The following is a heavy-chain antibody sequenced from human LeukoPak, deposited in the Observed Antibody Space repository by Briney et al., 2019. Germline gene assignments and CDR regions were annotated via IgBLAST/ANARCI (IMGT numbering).Heavy chain of an antibody. V-gene: IGHV4-59*08. Sequence: SETLSLTCTVSGGSISSYYWSWIRQPPGKGLEWIGYIYYSGSTNYNPSLKSRVTISVDTSKNQFSLKLSSVTAADTAVYYCARGVYIAAAQYGFWGRGTLVTVSS. CDR1: GGSISSYY. D-gene: IGHD6-13*01. CDR2: IYYSGST. CDR3: ARGVYIAAAQYGF. J-gene: IGHJ4*02.